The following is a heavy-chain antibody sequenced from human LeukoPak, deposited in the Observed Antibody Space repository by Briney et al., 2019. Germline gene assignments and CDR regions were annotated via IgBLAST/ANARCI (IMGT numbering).Heavy chain of an antibody. D-gene: IGHD4-17*01. CDR1: GGSISSSSFY. CDR3: ARGERMTTVTFDY. Sequence: SETLSLTCTVSGGSISSSSFYWGWIRQPPGKGLEWIGIIYYSVSTYYNPSLKSRVTISVDTSKNQFSLKLSSVTAADTAVYYCARGERMTTVTFDYWGQGTLVTVSS. J-gene: IGHJ4*02. V-gene: IGHV4-39*01. CDR2: IYYSVST.